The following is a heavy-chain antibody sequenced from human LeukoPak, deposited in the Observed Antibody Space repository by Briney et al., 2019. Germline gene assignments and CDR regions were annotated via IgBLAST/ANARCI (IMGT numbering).Heavy chain of an antibody. V-gene: IGHV3-9*01. J-gene: IGHJ6*03. CDR2: ISWNSGSI. D-gene: IGHD6-13*01. CDR3: AKIGTAYYYMDV. Sequence: GGSLRLSCAASGFTFDDYAMHWVRQAPGKGLEWVSGISWNSGSIGYADSVKGRFTISRDNSKNTLYLQMNSLRAEDTAVYYCAKIGTAYYYMDVWGKGTTVTISS. CDR1: GFTFDDYA.